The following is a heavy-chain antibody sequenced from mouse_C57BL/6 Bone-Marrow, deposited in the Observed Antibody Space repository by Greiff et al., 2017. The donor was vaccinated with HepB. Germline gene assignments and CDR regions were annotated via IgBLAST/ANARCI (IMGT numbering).Heavy chain of an antibody. J-gene: IGHJ2*01. D-gene: IGHD6-1*01. CDR1: GFTFSDFY. CDR2: SRNKANDYTT. V-gene: IGHV7-1*01. Sequence: EVKLVESGGGLVQSGRSLRLSCATSGFTFSDFYMEWVRQAPGKGLEWIAASRNKANDYTTEYSASVKGRFIVSRDTSQSILYLQMNALRAEDTAIYYCARDVADYWGQGTTLTVSS. CDR3: ARDVADY.